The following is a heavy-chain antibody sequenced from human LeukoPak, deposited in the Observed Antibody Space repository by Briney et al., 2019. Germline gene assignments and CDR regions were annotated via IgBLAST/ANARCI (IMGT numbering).Heavy chain of an antibody. J-gene: IGHJ5*02. CDR2: INPNSGGT. CDR1: GYTFTGYY. CDR3: ARERRDTNWFDP. V-gene: IGHV1-2*02. D-gene: IGHD5-18*01. Sequence: SVSVSCLVSGYTFTGYYIHWVRQAPGQWSGWMGWINPNSGGTNYAQKCKGRVTMTRETSISTAYMELSRLRSDDTAVYYCARERRDTNWFDPWGEGTLVTVYS.